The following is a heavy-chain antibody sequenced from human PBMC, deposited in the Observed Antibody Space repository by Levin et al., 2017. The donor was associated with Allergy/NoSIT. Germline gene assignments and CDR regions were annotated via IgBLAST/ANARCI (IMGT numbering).Heavy chain of an antibody. D-gene: IGHD6-19*01. CDR3: ARRAGAVADVRYWYFDL. Sequence: LGESLKISCKGSGYSFSNYWIGWVRQLPGKGLEWMGTIHPGDSEATYSPSFQGQVTISADKSISTAYLKWSSLKASDTAMFYCARRAGAVADVRYWYFDLWGRGTLVSVSS. V-gene: IGHV5-51*01. CDR2: IHPGDSEA. J-gene: IGHJ2*01. CDR1: GYSFSNYW.